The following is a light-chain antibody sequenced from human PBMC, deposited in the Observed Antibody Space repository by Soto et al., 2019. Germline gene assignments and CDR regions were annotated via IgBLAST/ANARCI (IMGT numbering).Light chain of an antibody. CDR1: QRISGY. J-gene: IGKJ4*01. CDR3: QQYNSSPRT. Sequence: EIVMTQSPATLSLSPGARATLSCRASQRISGYLAWYPQKPGQAPRLLIYAASNRATGIPDRFSGSGSGTDVTLTISRLEPEDFAMYDGQQYNSSPRTFGGGTKVDIK. CDR2: AAS. V-gene: IGKV3-20*01.